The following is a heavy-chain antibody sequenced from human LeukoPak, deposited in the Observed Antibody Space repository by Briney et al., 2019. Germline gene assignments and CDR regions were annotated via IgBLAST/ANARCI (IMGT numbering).Heavy chain of an antibody. J-gene: IGHJ4*02. V-gene: IGHV3-74*01. CDR1: GFTLSSYW. Sequence: PGGSLRLSCGASGFTLSSYWMHWVRQAPGKGLVWVSTIKGDGRSASYADSVRGRFTISRDNAKNTVFLQMGSLRAEDTAVYYCAGDNSSVFDHWGQGALVTVSS. D-gene: IGHD6-6*01. CDR3: AGDNSSVFDH. CDR2: IKGDGRSA.